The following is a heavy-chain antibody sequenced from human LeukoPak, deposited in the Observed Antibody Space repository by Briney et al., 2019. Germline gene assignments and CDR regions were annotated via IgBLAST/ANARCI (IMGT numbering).Heavy chain of an antibody. CDR3: ARARMNMQLERRSATMAY. CDR1: RFTLISHA. V-gene: IGHV3-23*01. Sequence: PGGALRLSCGSSRFTLISHAMHGVRQARGKGLDWVSANCGRADSTTYADSVKGRFTISRDNSKNTLHLQMDSLRDDDTAVYYCARARMNMQLERRSATMAYWGQGGLVTVSS. D-gene: IGHD1-1*01. CDR2: NCGRADST. J-gene: IGHJ4*02.